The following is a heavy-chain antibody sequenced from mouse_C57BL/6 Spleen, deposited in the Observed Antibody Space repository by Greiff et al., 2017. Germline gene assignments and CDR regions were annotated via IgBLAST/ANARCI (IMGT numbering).Heavy chain of an antibody. D-gene: IGHD1-1*01. CDR1: GYTFTDYN. J-gene: IGHJ4*01. CDR2: INPNNGGT. Sequence: VQLKQSGPELVKPGASVKIPCKASGYTFTDYNMDWVKQSHGKSLEWIGDINPNNGGTIYNQKFKGKATWTVDKSSSTAYMERRSLTSEDTAVYYCARSTTVVPEAIEYCGEGASDTVSS. CDR3: ARSTTVVPEAIEY. V-gene: IGHV1-18*01.